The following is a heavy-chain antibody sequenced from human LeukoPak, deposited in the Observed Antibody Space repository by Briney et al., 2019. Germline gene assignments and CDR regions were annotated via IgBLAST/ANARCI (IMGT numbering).Heavy chain of an antibody. D-gene: IGHD4-11*01. Sequence: SETLSLTCTVSGGSISSYYWSWIRQPPGKGLEWIGYIYYSGSTNYNPSLKSRVTISVDTSKNQFSLKLSSVTAADTAVYYCARHDYNYAFDIWGQGTMVTVSS. V-gene: IGHV4-59*01. CDR2: IYYSGST. J-gene: IGHJ3*02. CDR1: GGSISSYY. CDR3: ARHDYNYAFDI.